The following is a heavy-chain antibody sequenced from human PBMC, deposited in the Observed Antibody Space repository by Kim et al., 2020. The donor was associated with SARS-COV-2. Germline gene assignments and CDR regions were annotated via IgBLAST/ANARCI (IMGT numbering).Heavy chain of an antibody. D-gene: IGHD6-19*01. Sequence: YHPSLKSRVTISVDTSKNQFSLKLSSVTAADTAVYYCATMILSGWYYFDYWGQGTLVTVSS. J-gene: IGHJ4*02. CDR3: ATMILSGWYYFDY. V-gene: IGHV4-59*01.